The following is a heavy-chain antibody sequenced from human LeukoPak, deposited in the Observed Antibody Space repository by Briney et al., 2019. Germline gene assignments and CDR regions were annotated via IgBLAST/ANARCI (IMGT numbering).Heavy chain of an antibody. J-gene: IGHJ4*02. V-gene: IGHV3-7*01. D-gene: IGHD3-22*01. CDR3: ARDRALYDSRRGYYYTEDDY. Sequence: GGSLRLSCAASGFTFSTYWMSWVRQAPGKGLEWVANINQDGSEKYSVDSAKGRFTISRDNAKRSLYLQMNSLRADDTAVYYCARDRALYDSRRGYYYTEDDYWGQGTLVTVSS. CDR2: INQDGSEK. CDR1: GFTFSTYW.